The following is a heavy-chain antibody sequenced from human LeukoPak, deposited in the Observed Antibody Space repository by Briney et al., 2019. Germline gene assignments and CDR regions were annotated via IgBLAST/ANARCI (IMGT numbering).Heavy chain of an antibody. CDR3: AKDMGYCSSATCYGLDY. D-gene: IGHD2-2*01. Sequence: GGSLRLSCAASGFTFSTYTMHWVRQAPDKRLEWVAVFPYDGSNKYYADSVRGRFTISRDNTKNTLYMQMNSLRAEDTAIYYCAKDMGYCSSATCYGLDYWGQGTLVTVSS. V-gene: IGHV3-30*04. CDR2: FPYDGSNK. J-gene: IGHJ4*02. CDR1: GFTFSTYT.